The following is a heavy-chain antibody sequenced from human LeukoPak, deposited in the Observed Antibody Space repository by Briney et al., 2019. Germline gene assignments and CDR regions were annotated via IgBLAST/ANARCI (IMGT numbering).Heavy chain of an antibody. Sequence: ASVKVSCKASGGTFSRYSISWVRQAPGQGLEWTGGTNPIVGATYYAQKFQGRVTISRDESTSTANMELSSLRPDDTAVYYCARGRVMNDYGGNILEYWGQGTLVTVSS. V-gene: IGHV1-69*13. D-gene: IGHD4-23*01. CDR2: TNPIVGAT. J-gene: IGHJ4*02. CDR1: GGTFSRYS. CDR3: ARGRVMNDYGGNILEY.